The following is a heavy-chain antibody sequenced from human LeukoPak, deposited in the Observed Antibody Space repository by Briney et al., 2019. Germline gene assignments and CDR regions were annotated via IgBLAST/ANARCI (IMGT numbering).Heavy chain of an antibody. V-gene: IGHV3-23*01. D-gene: IGHD5-24*01. CDR3: AKDIQLST. CDR2: ISSSGNNA. CDR1: GFTFRDAA. J-gene: IGHJ3*01. Sequence: AGGSLRLSCAVSGFTFRDAAMTWVREAPGKGLEWVSLISSSGNNAYYADSVKGRFTISRDNSKNTLSLQMNSLRVEDTAIYYCAKDIQLSTWGLGTMVTVSS.